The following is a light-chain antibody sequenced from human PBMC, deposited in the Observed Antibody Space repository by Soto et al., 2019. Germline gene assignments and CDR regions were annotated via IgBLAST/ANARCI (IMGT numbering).Light chain of an antibody. CDR3: QQSYSTPRT. Sequence: DIQMTQSPSSVSSSVGDIFTISCGASQGISSWLAWYQQKPGKAPKLLIYGASSLQSGAPSRFSGSGSGTDFTLTISSLQPEDFATYYCQQSYSTPRTFGQGTKVDIK. CDR1: QGISSW. J-gene: IGKJ1*01. V-gene: IGKV1-12*01. CDR2: GAS.